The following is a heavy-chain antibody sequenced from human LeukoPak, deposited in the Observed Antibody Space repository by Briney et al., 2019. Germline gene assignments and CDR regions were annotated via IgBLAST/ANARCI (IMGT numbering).Heavy chain of an antibody. CDR2: IYYSRST. D-gene: IGHD3-22*01. V-gene: IGHV4-39*01. CDR3: ARLGYYDDSSGYFR. CDR1: GGSISSSSYY. Sequence: SETLSLTCTVSGGSISSSSYYWGWIRPPPGKGLEWIGSIYYSRSTYYNPSLKGRVTISVDTSKNQFSLKLSSVTAADTAVYYCARLGYYDDSSGYFRGGQGTLVTVSS. J-gene: IGHJ4*02.